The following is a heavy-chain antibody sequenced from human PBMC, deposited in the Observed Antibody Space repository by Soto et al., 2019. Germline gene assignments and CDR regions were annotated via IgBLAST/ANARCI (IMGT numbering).Heavy chain of an antibody. Sequence: SVKVSCKASGFTFTSSAVQWVRQARGQRLEWIGWIVVGSGNTNYAQKFQERVTITRDMSTSTAYMELSSLRSEDTAVYYCAADHSSGYLFDDWGQGTLVTVSS. V-gene: IGHV1-58*01. D-gene: IGHD3-22*01. J-gene: IGHJ4*02. CDR1: GFTFTSSA. CDR2: IVVGSGNT. CDR3: AADHSSGYLFDD.